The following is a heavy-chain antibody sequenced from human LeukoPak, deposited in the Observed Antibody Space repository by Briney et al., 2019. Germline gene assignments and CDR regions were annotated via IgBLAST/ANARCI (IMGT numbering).Heavy chain of an antibody. Sequence: GSLRLSCAASGFTFSSYDMHWVRQPTGKGLEWVSAIGTAGDTYYSHSVQGQFTISRENAKNSLYLHMNSLSAGDTAVYFCARGHMLTGYYNFAWFDPWGQGTLVTVSS. D-gene: IGHD3-9*01. CDR1: GFTFSSYD. J-gene: IGHJ5*02. CDR2: IGTAGDT. CDR3: ARGHMLTGYYNFAWFDP. V-gene: IGHV3-13*01.